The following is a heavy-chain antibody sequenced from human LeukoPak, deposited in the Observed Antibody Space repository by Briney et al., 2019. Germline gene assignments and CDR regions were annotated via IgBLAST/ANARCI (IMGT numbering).Heavy chain of an antibody. CDR2: INHSGST. V-gene: IGHV4-34*01. J-gene: IGHJ4*02. CDR1: GGSFSGYY. D-gene: IGHD3-10*01. Sequence: SETLSLTCAVYGGSFSGYYWSWIRQPPVKGLEWIGEINHSGSTNYNPSLKSRVTISVDTSKNQFSLRLSSVTAADTAVYYCASRTMVRGVTFDYWGQGTLVTVSS. CDR3: ASRTMVRGVTFDY.